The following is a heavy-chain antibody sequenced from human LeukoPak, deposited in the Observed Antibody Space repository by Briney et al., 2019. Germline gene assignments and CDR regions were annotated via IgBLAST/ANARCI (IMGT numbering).Heavy chain of an antibody. V-gene: IGHV4-39*07. CDR1: GGSISSSSYY. CDR2: IYYSGST. J-gene: IGHJ3*02. Sequence: SETLSLTCTVSGGSISSSSYYWGWIRQPPGKGLEWIGSIYYSGSTYYNPSLKRRVTISVDTSKNQFSLKLSSVTAADTAVYYCASPRIQLRDGAFDIWGQGTMVTVSS. D-gene: IGHD5-18*01. CDR3: ASPRIQLRDGAFDI.